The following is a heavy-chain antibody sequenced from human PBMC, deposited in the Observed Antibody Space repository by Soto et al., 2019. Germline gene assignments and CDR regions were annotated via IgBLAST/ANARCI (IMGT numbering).Heavy chain of an antibody. D-gene: IGHD5-18*01. CDR3: AKILLAYNYGGFDY. CDR1: GFTYSNYA. Sequence: GGSLRLSCAASGFTYSNYAMSWVRQAPGKGLEWVSTVSRSGGSTHYADSVRGRFTTSRDNSKNTLDLQMDSLRAEDTAVYYCAKILLAYNYGGFDYWGQGMLVTVSS. J-gene: IGHJ4*02. CDR2: VSRSGGST. V-gene: IGHV3-23*01.